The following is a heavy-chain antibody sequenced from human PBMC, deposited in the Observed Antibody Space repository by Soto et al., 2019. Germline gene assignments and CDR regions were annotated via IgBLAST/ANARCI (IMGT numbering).Heavy chain of an antibody. CDR3: ARISGYSYGLPPYFDY. CDR1: GGSVSSGSYY. V-gene: IGHV4-61*01. D-gene: IGHD5-18*01. CDR2: IYYSVST. J-gene: IGHJ4*02. Sequence: QVQLQESGPGLVKPSETLSLTCTVSGGSVSSGSYYWSWIRQPPGKGLEWIGYIYYSVSTNYNPSLKSRVTISVDTSKNQFSLKLSSVTAADTAVYYCARISGYSYGLPPYFDYWGQGTLVTVSS.